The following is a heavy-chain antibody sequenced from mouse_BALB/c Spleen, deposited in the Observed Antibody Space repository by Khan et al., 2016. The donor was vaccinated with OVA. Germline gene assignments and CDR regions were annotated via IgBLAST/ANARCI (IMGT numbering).Heavy chain of an antibody. V-gene: IGHV5-9-3*01. D-gene: IGHD2-1*01. CDR2: ISSDGDYT. Sequence: EVKLVESGGGLVKPGGSLKLSCAASGFTFSTYAMSWVRQTPEKRLEWVATISSDGDYTYFPDNVTGRFTISRDNAKNTLCLQMTSLRSEDTAMYYCASSPYGNFAYWGQGTLFTVSA. CDR1: GFTFSTYA. CDR3: ASSPYGNFAY. J-gene: IGHJ3*01.